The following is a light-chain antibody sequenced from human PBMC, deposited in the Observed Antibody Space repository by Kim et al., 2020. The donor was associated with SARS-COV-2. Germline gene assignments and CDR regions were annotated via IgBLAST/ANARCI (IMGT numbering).Light chain of an antibody. CDR2: DVN. CDR3: CSHAGSYTWV. CDR1: SSDIGGYDS. Sequence: QSVLTQPRSVSGSPGQSVTMSCSGTSSDIGGYDSVSWYQHHAGKAPKLMIYDVNKRPSGVPDRFSGSKSGNTASLTISGLQAEDEADYYCCSHAGSYTWVFGGGTQLTVL. V-gene: IGLV2-11*01. J-gene: IGLJ3*02.